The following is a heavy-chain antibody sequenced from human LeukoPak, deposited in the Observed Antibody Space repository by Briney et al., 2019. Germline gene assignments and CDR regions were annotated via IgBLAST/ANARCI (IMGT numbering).Heavy chain of an antibody. V-gene: IGHV4-59*01. CDR2: IYYSGST. D-gene: IGHD3-22*01. Sequence: SETLSLTCTVSGGSISNYYWSWIRQPPGKGLEWIGYIYYSGSTNYNPSLKSRVTISVDTSKNQFSLKLSSVTAADTAVYYCARDRSPEHYYDSSHWDYYYGMDVWGQGTTVTVSS. CDR1: GGSISNYY. J-gene: IGHJ6*02. CDR3: ARDRSPEHYYDSSHWDYYYGMDV.